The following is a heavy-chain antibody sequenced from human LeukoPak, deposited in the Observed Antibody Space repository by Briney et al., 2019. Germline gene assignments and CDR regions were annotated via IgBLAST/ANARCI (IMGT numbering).Heavy chain of an antibody. CDR1: GYSFTTYW. D-gene: IGHD6-6*01. CDR2: IYPGDSDT. Sequence: GESLKISCKTSGYSFTTYWIDWVRQMPGKGLGLMGIIYPGDSDTRYSPSFQGQVTISADKSMSTAYLQWSSLETSDTGMYYCSRRHSSSSGTDYWGQGTLVTVSS. CDR3: SRRHSSSSGTDY. J-gene: IGHJ4*02. V-gene: IGHV5-51*01.